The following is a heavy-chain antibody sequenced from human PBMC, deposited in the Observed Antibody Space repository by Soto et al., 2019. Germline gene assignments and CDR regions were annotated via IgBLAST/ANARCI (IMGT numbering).Heavy chain of an antibody. D-gene: IGHD2-2*01. J-gene: IGHJ6*02. CDR3: ARGVVFARTHYMDV. CDR1: GGTFSSYA. V-gene: IGHV1-69*06. CDR2: IIPIFGTA. Sequence: SVKVSCEASGGTFSSYAISWVRQAPGQGLEWMGGIIPIFGTANYAQKFQGRVTITADKSTSTAYMELSSLRSEDTAVYYCARGVVFARTHYMDVWGQGTTVTVSS.